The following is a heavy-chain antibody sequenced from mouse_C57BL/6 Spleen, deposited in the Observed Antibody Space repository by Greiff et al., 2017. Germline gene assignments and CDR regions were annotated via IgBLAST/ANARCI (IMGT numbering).Heavy chain of an antibody. V-gene: IGHV1-82*01. CDR3: ARWGTTVVDWYFDV. CDR1: GYAFSSSW. Sequence: QVQLQQSGPELVKPGASVKISCKASGYAFSSSWMNWVKQRPGKGLEWIGRIYPGDGDTNYNGKFKGKATLTADKSSSTAYMQLSSLTSEDSAVYFCARWGTTVVDWYFDVWGTGTTVTVSS. CDR2: IYPGDGDT. J-gene: IGHJ1*03. D-gene: IGHD1-1*01.